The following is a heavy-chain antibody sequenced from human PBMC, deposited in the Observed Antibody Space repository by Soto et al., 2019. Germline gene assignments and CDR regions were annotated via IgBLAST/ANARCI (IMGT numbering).Heavy chain of an antibody. CDR2: IIPILGIA. D-gene: IGHD3-9*01. CDR3: ARSRYFVWLVTAEYFQH. CDR1: GGTFSSYT. J-gene: IGHJ1*01. V-gene: IGHV1-69*02. Sequence: QVQLVQSEAEVKKPGSSVNASWKASGGTFSSYTISWVRQAPGQGLGWMGRIIPILGIANYAQKFQGRVTISADKTTRTDYIVLSSLRTEDTAVYYCARSRYFVWLVTAEYFQHWGQGTLVTVSS.